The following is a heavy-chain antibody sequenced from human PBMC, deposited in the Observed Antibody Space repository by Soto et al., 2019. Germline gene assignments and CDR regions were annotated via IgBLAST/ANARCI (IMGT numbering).Heavy chain of an antibody. CDR1: GFTFSTYN. D-gene: IGHD6-19*01. J-gene: IGHJ4*02. CDR3: ASDRTSSSSSGTSFDY. Sequence: EVQLVESGGGLVKPGGSLRLSCAASGFTFSTYNMNWVRQAPGKGLEWVSSISSGSSYIYYADSVTGRFTVSRDNAKNSQLLQVTGLRDQDAAVYCCASDRTSSSSSGTSFDYWGQGPLVTVSS. V-gene: IGHV3-21*01. CDR2: ISSGSSYI.